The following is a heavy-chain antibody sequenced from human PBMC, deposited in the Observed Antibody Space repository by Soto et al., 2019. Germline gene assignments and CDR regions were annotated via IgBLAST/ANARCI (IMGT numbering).Heavy chain of an antibody. D-gene: IGHD3-22*01. CDR2: IYYSGST. J-gene: IGHJ6*02. V-gene: IGHV4-59*12. Sequence: SETLSLTCTVSGGSISSYYWSWIRQPPGKGLEWIGYIYYSGSTNYNPSLKSRVTISVDTSKNQFSLKLSSVTAADTAVYHSARDRTYYYDSSGYSCGMDVWGQGTTVTVSS. CDR1: GGSISSYY. CDR3: ARDRTYYYDSSGYSCGMDV.